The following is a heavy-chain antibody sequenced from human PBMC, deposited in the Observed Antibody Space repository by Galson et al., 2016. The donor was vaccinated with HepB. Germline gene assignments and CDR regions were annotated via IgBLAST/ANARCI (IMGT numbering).Heavy chain of an antibody. CDR2: IYSGEDT. V-gene: IGHV4-39*01. J-gene: IGHJ6*03. CDR1: GGSISSDYY. Sequence: SETLSLTCIVSGGSISSDYYWGWIRQPPGRGLEWIGSIYSGEDTYYNPSLKSRVTISVDTSKNQFSQRLDSVTAADTGVYYCATGIVVAGKYYYHYMDVWGKGTTVTVSS. CDR3: ATGIVVAGKYYYHYMDV. D-gene: IGHD6-19*01.